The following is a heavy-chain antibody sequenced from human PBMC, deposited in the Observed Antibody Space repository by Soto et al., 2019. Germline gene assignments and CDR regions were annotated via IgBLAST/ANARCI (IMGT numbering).Heavy chain of an antibody. CDR1: GGSISSGGYS. V-gene: IGHV4-30-2*01. CDR3: ARRGVVVDPYGMDV. J-gene: IGHJ6*02. Sequence: QLQLQESGSGLVKPSQTLSLTCAVSGGSISSGGYSWSWIRQPPGKGLEWIGYIYHSGSTYYNPSLTSRVTISVDRSKNQFSLKLSSVTAADTAVYYCARRGVVVDPYGMDVWGQGTTVTVSS. D-gene: IGHD2-15*01. CDR2: IYHSGST.